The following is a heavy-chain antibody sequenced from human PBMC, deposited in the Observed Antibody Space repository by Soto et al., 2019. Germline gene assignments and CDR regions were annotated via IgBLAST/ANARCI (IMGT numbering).Heavy chain of an antibody. D-gene: IGHD1-7*01. Sequence: PSETLSLTCTVSGGSISSGDYYWSWIRQPPGKGLEWIGYIYYSGSTYYNPSLKSRVTISVDMSKNQFSLKLSSVTAADTAVYYCARVSGRYNWTYYWFDPWGQGTLVTVSS. CDR3: ARVSGRYNWTYYWFDP. J-gene: IGHJ5*02. V-gene: IGHV4-30-4*01. CDR2: IYYSGST. CDR1: GGSISSGDYY.